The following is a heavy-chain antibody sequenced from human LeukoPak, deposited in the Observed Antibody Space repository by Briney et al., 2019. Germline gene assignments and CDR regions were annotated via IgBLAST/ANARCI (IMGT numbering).Heavy chain of an antibody. D-gene: IGHD3-22*01. V-gene: IGHV3-48*01. CDR3: ARAGRYSYDSSGYYYDAFDI. CDR1: GFTFSSYS. CDR2: ISSTSSTI. J-gene: IGHJ3*02. Sequence: GGSLRLSCAASGFTFSSYSMNWVRQAPGKGLEWVSYISSTSSTIYYADSVKGRFTISRDNAKNSLYLQMNSLRAEDTAVYYCARAGRYSYDSSGYYYDAFDIWGQGTMVTVSS.